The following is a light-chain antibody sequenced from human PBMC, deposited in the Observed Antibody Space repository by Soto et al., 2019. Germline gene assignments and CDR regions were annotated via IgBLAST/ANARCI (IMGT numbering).Light chain of an antibody. CDR3: CSYAGSSTLV. CDR1: SSDVGSYNL. CDR2: GGS. V-gene: IGLV2-23*01. Sequence: QSALTQPASVSGSPGQSITISCTGTSSDVGSYNLVSWFQQHPGKAPKFMIYGGSKRPSGVSNRFSGSKSGNTASLTISGLQAEDEADYYCCSYAGSSTLVFGGGTKLTVL. J-gene: IGLJ2*01.